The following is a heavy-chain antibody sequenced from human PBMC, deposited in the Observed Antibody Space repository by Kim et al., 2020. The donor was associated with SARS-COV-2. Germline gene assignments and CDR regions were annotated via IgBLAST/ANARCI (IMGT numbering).Heavy chain of an antibody. Sequence: SVKVSCKASGGTFSSYAINWVRQAPGQGLGWMGGIIPIFGTANYAQNFQDRVTITADESTSTAYMELSSLRSEDTAVNYCAREAVAAKLYAFHIWGQVT. D-gene: IGHD6-19*01. CDR2: IIPIFGTA. V-gene: IGHV1-69*13. CDR3: AREAVAAKLYAFHI. CDR1: GGTFSSYA. J-gene: IGHJ3*02.